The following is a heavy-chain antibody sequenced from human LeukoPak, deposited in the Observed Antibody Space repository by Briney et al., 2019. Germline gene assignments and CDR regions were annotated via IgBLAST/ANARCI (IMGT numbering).Heavy chain of an antibody. CDR2: IYTSGST. D-gene: IGHD6-13*01. CDR3: ARGKAAAGYFDY. J-gene: IGHJ4*02. Sequence: SQTLSLTCTVSGGSISSGSYYWSWIRQPAGKGLEWIGRIYTSGSTNYNPSLKSRVTTSVDTSKNQFSLKLSSVTAADAAVYYCARGKAAAGYFDYWGQGTLVTVSS. CDR1: GGSISSGSYY. V-gene: IGHV4-61*02.